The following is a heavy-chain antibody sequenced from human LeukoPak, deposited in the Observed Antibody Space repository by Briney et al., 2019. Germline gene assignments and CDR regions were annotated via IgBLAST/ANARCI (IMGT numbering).Heavy chain of an antibody. D-gene: IGHD2-15*01. J-gene: IGHJ3*02. CDR1: GYSFTNYW. CDR2: IYPGDSDT. V-gene: IGHV5-51*01. Sequence: RRGESLKISCKDSGYSFTNYWIGWVRQMPGKGLEWMGIIYPGDSDTRYSPSFQGQVTISADKSISTAYLQWSSLKASDTAMYYCARSSVELTVVTPRGAFDIWGQGTVVAVSS. CDR3: ARSSVELTVVTPRGAFDI.